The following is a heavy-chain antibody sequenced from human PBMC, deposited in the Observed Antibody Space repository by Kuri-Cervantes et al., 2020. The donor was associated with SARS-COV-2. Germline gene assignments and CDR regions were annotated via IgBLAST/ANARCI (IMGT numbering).Heavy chain of an antibody. V-gene: IGHV3-72*01. D-gene: IGHD2-2*01. CDR1: GFTFSDHY. CDR2: IRNKANSYTT. Sequence: GESLKISCAASGFTFSDHYMDWVRQAPGKGLEWVGRIRNKANSYTTEYAASVKGRFTISRDDSKNSLYLQMNSLKTEDTAVYYCARETCSSTSCYYFDYWGQGTLVTVSS. CDR3: ARETCSSTSCYYFDY. J-gene: IGHJ4*02.